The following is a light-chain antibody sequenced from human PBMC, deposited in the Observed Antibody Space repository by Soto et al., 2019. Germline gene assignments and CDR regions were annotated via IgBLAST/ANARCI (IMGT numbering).Light chain of an antibody. V-gene: IGKV4-1*01. CDR1: QSVFFRSNKKNY. J-gene: IGKJ1*01. Sequence: DILMTQSPDSLAVSLGERVTINCRSSQSVFFRSNKKNYLAWYQQKPGQPPKLLISWASSRDSGVPERFSGSGSGTDFTLTIISLQAEDVAVYYCQQYYYTLRTFGQGTKVDIK. CDR2: WAS. CDR3: QQYYYTLRT.